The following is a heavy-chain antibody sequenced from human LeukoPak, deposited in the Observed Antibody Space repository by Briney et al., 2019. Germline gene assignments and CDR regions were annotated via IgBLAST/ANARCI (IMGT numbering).Heavy chain of an antibody. D-gene: IGHD6-6*01. Sequence: GGSLRLSCAASGFTFSSYEMNWVRQAPGKGLEWVSSISSSSSYIYYADSVKGRFTISRDNAKNSLYLQMNSLRAEDTAVYYCARDQFSSSRYYYYYMDVWGKGTTVTVSS. CDR1: GFTFSSYE. J-gene: IGHJ6*03. CDR2: ISSSSSYI. V-gene: IGHV3-21*01. CDR3: ARDQFSSSRYYYYYMDV.